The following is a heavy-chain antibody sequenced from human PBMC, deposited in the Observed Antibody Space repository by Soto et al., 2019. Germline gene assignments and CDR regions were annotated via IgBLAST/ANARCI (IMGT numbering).Heavy chain of an antibody. J-gene: IGHJ4*02. Sequence: SETLSLTCTVPGGSISSGGYYWSWVRQHPAKGLEWIGYIYYSVSTYYNPSLKSRVTISVDTSKNQFSLKLSSVTAADTAVYYCATVDTAMVAFDYWGQGTLVTVSS. V-gene: IGHV4-31*03. CDR1: GGSISSGGYY. D-gene: IGHD5-18*01. CDR2: IYYSVST. CDR3: ATVDTAMVAFDY.